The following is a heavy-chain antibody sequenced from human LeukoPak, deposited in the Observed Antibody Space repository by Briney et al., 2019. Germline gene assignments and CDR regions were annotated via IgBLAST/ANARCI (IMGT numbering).Heavy chain of an antibody. CDR3: ARVTDYGDHHYGMDV. CDR2: IKQDGSEK. Sequence: GGSLRLSCAAPRFTFSSYWMSWVRQAPGKGLEWVANIKQDGSEKYYVDSVKGRFTISRDNAKNSLYLQMNSLRAEDTAVYYCARVTDYGDHHYGMDVWGQGTTVTVSS. CDR1: RFTFSSYW. D-gene: IGHD4-17*01. V-gene: IGHV3-7*01. J-gene: IGHJ6*02.